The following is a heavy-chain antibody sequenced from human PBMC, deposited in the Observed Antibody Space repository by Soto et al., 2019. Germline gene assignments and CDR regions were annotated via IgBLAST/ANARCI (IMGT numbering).Heavy chain of an antibody. CDR2: IYYSGST. CDR1: GGSISSGDYY. Sequence: QVQLQESGPGLVKPSQTLSLTCTVSGGSISSGDYYWSWIRQLPGKGLEWIGYIYYSGSTYYNPSRKSRVTISVDTSKNQFSLKLSSVTAADTAVYYCASYSSSWYRRNMDVWGQGTTVTVSS. CDR3: ASYSSSWYRRNMDV. J-gene: IGHJ6*02. V-gene: IGHV4-30-4*01. D-gene: IGHD6-13*01.